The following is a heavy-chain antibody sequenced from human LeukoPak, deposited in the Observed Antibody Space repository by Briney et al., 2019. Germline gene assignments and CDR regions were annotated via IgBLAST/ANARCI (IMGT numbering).Heavy chain of an antibody. CDR3: ARASSDDTAMATPFAY. D-gene: IGHD5-18*01. V-gene: IGHV1-69*06. CDR1: GGTFSNYA. CDR2: ITPIFGTA. J-gene: IGHJ4*02. Sequence: SVKVSCKASGGTFSNYAIHWVQQAPGHGLEWIGGITPIFGTANYLQKFQGRVTITADKSTSTAYVELSRLRSEDRAIYYCARASSDDTAMATPFAYWGQGTLVTVSS.